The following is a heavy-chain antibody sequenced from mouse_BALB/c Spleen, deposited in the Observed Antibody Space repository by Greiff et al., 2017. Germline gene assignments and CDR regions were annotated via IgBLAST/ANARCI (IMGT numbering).Heavy chain of an antibody. D-gene: IGHD2-12*01. Sequence: EVKLVESGGGLVQPGGSMKLSCVASGFTFSNYWMNRVRQSPEKGLEWVAEIRLKSNNYATHYAESVKGRFTISRDDSKSSVYLQMNNLRAEDTGIYYCTSYATSYYYAMDYWGQGTSVTVSS. V-gene: IGHV6-6*02. CDR3: TSYATSYYYAMDY. CDR1: GFTFSNYW. J-gene: IGHJ4*01. CDR2: IRLKSNNYAT.